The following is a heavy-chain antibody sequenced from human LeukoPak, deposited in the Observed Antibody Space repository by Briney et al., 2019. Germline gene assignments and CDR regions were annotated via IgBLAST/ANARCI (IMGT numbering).Heavy chain of an antibody. Sequence: GSSVKVSCKASGGTFSSYAISWVRRAPGQGLEWMGRIIPILGIANYAQKFQGRVTITADKSTSTAYMELSSLRSEDTAVYYCARDSVLYYYGSGSYPPFDYWGQGTLVTVSS. CDR1: GGTFSSYA. D-gene: IGHD3-10*01. CDR3: ARDSVLYYYGSGSYPPFDY. J-gene: IGHJ4*02. CDR2: IIPILGIA. V-gene: IGHV1-69*04.